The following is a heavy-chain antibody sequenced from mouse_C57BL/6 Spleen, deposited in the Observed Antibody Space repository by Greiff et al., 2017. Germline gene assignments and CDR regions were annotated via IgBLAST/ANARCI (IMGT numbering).Heavy chain of an antibody. CDR3: ESHYYGSRVLFAY. CDR2: ISDGGSYT. CDR1: GFTFSSYA. J-gene: IGHJ3*01. V-gene: IGHV5-4*03. Sequence: EVKLVESGGGLVKPGGSLKLSCAASGFTFSSYAMSWVRQTPEKRLEWVATISDGGSYTYYPDNVKGRFTISRDNAKNNLYLQMSHLKSEDTAMYYCESHYYGSRVLFAYWGQGTLVTVSA. D-gene: IGHD1-1*01.